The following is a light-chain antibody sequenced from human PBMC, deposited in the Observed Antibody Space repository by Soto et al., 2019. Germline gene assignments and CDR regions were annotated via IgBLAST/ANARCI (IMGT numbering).Light chain of an antibody. CDR1: QSVSSY. CDR2: DAS. CDR3: QQRSNWPLEVT. J-gene: IGKJ5*01. Sequence: ESVLTQSPATLSLSPGERATLSCRASQSVSSYLAWYQQKPGQAPRLLIYDASNRATGIPARFSGSGSGTDFTLTISSLEAEDFAVYYCQQRSNWPLEVTFGQGTRLKI. V-gene: IGKV3-11*01.